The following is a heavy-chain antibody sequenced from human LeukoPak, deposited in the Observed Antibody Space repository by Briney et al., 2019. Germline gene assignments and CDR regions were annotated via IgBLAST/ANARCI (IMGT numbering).Heavy chain of an antibody. D-gene: IGHD2-15*01. V-gene: IGHV3-20*04. Sequence: PGGSLRLSCAASGFTFDDYGMSWVRQAPGRGLEWVSFINWNGVSTDYADSVKGRFTISRDNAKNSLYLQMSSLRVEDTALYYSAREDGFCSGGSCYQHWGQGTLVTVSS. J-gene: IGHJ1*01. CDR3: AREDGFCSGGSCYQH. CDR1: GFTFDDYG. CDR2: INWNGVST.